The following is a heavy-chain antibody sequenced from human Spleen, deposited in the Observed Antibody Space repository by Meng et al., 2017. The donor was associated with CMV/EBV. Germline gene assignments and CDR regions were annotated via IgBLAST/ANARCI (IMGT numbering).Heavy chain of an antibody. V-gene: IGHV1-2*02. CDR3: ARETDYGGLYWYFDL. CDR2: LNPNSGAT. D-gene: IGHD4-23*01. Sequence: GYTFTGYHIHWVRQAPGQGLEWMAWLNPNSGATRYAQKFQGRVTMTGDTSLSTAYMEMSSLRSDDTAVYYCARETDYGGLYWYFDLWGRGTLVTVSS. J-gene: IGHJ2*01. CDR1: GYTFTGYH.